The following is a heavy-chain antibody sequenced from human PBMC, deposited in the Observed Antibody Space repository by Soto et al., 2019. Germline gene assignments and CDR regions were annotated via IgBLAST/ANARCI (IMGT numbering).Heavy chain of an antibody. Sequence: QVQLVQSGAEVQKPGASVKVSCKASGYTFPSYDINWVRQATGQGLEWMAWMNPNSGNTGYAQKFQGRVTMIRNTSISTGYMELSSLRSEDTAVYYCAIYSRIEAAGITYWGQGTLVTVSS. CDR3: AIYSRIEAAGITY. J-gene: IGHJ4*02. CDR1: GYTFPSYD. CDR2: MNPNSGNT. D-gene: IGHD6-13*01. V-gene: IGHV1-8*01.